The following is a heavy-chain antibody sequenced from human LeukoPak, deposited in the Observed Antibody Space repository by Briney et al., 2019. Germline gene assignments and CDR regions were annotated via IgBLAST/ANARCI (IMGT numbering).Heavy chain of an antibody. CDR1: GFTFSSYW. CDR2: IKSDGSST. V-gene: IGHV3-74*01. D-gene: IGHD1-26*01. CDR3: ARVRGSSVPNYFDY. J-gene: IGHJ4*02. Sequence: PGGSLRLSCAGSGFTFSSYWMHWVRQAPGKGLVWVTRIKSDGSSTNYADSVKGRFTISRDNARNTLYLQMNSLRAEDTAVYYCARVRGSSVPNYFDYWGQGTLVTVSS.